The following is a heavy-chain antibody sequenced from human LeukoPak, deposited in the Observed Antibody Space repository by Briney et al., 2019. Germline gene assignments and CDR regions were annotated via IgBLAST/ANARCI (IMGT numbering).Heavy chain of an antibody. D-gene: IGHD3-16*01. CDR2: ITSDGSST. CDR3: ARDYAVGESFDI. CDR1: GFTFSSYW. V-gene: IGHV3-74*01. Sequence: GGSLRLSCAASGFTFSSYWMHWVRQAPGEGLVWVARITSDGSSTSHADSVKGRFTISRDNTKNTLYLQMNSLRVEDTAVYYCARDYAVGESFDIWGQGTLVTVSS. J-gene: IGHJ3*02.